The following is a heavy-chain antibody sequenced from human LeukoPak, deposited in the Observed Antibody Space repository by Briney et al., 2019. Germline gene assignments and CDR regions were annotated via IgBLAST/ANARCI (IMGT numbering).Heavy chain of an antibody. CDR3: ARQNYDILPGYYAVDY. CDR2: TYYSGST. Sequence: SETLSLTCTVSLGSISRSTNYWVWIRQPPGKGLEWIGTTYYSGSTSYNPSLESRVTISVDTSKNQFSLKLSSVTAADTAVYYCARQNYDILPGYYAVDYWGQGTLVAVSS. CDR1: LGSISRSTNY. D-gene: IGHD3-9*01. V-gene: IGHV4-39*01. J-gene: IGHJ4*02.